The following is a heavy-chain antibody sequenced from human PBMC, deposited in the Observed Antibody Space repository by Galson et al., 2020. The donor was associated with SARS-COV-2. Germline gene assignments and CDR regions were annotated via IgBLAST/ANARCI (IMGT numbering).Heavy chain of an antibody. V-gene: IGHV3-23*01. D-gene: IGHD3-22*01. CDR3: AKDTYYYDSSGYYYTLALGSFDY. Sequence: GESLKISCAASGFTFSSYAMSWVRQAPGKGLEWVSAISGSGGSTYYADSVKGRFTISRDNSKNTLYLQMNSLRAEDTAVYYCAKDTYYYDSSGYYYTLALGSFDYWGQGTLVTVSS. CDR2: ISGSGGST. J-gene: IGHJ4*02. CDR1: GFTFSSYA.